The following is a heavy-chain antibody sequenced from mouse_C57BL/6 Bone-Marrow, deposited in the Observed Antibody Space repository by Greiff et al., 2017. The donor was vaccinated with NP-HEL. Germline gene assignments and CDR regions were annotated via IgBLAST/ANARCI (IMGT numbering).Heavy chain of an antibody. CDR3: ARDYGSSYYYFDY. V-gene: IGHV1-4*01. CDR2: INPSSGYT. Sequence: VQGVESGAELARPGASVKMSCKASGYTFTSYTMHWVKQRPGQGLEWIGYINPSSGYTKYNQKFKDKATLTADKSSSTAYMQLSSLTSEDSAVYYCARDYGSSYYYFDYWGQGTTLTVSS. J-gene: IGHJ2*01. CDR1: GYTFTSYT. D-gene: IGHD1-1*01.